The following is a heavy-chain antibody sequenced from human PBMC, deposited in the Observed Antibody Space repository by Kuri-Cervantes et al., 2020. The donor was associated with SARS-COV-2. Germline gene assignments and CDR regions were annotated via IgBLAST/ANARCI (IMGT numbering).Heavy chain of an antibody. CDR2: ISSSSSYI. Sequence: GESLKISCAASGFTLSSYSMNWVRQAPGKGLEWVSSISSSSSYIYYADSVKGRFTISRDNAKNSLYLQMNSLRAEDTAVYYCARDQGLYSSSSHPEGYYYGMDVWGQGTTVTVSS. D-gene: IGHD6-6*01. CDR3: ARDQGLYSSSSHPEGYYYGMDV. V-gene: IGHV3-21*01. CDR1: GFTLSSYS. J-gene: IGHJ6*02.